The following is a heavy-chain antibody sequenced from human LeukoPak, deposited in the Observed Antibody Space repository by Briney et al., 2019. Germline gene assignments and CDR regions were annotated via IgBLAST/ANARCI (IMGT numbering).Heavy chain of an antibody. CDR1: GGSFSGYY. J-gene: IGHJ6*02. CDR2: INHSGST. CDR3: ARLEYSSGWSLLNDYYYGMDV. Sequence: SETLSLTCAVYGGSFSGYYWSWIRQPPGKGLEWIGEINHSGSTNYNPSLKSRVTISVDTSKNQFSLKLSSVTAADTAAYYCARLEYSSGWSLLNDYYYGMDVWGQGTTVTVSS. V-gene: IGHV4-34*01. D-gene: IGHD6-19*01.